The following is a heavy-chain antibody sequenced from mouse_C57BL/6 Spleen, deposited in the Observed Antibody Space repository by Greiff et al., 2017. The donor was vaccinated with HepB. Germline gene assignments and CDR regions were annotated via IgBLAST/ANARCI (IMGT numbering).Heavy chain of an antibody. V-gene: IGHV1-64*01. CDR2: IHPNSGST. CDR1: GYTFTSYW. J-gene: IGHJ2*01. D-gene: IGHD1-1*01. Sequence: VQLQQPGAELVKPGASVKLSCKASGYTFTSYWMHWVKQRPGQGLEWIGMIHPNSGSTNYNEKFKSKATLTVDKSSSTAYMQLSSLTSEDSAVYYCARGAYGSSYFDYWGQGTTLTVSS. CDR3: ARGAYGSSYFDY.